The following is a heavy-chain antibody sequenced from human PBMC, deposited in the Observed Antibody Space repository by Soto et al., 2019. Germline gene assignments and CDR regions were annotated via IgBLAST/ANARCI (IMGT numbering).Heavy chain of an antibody. CDR2: IYTSGST. CDR1: GGSISSYY. CDR3: ARDKVGSSSWASFDY. D-gene: IGHD6-13*01. V-gene: IGHV4-4*07. Sequence: SETLSLTCTVSGGSISSYYWSWIRHPAGKGLEWIGRIYTSGSTNYNPSLKSRVTMSVDTSKNQFSLKLSSVTAADTAVYYCARDKVGSSSWASFDYWGQGTLVTVSS. J-gene: IGHJ4*02.